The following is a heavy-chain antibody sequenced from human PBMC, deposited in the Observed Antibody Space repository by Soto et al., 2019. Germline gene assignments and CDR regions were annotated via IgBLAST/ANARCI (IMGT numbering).Heavy chain of an antibody. V-gene: IGHV1-69*06. CDR2: IIPIFGTA. CDR1: GGTFSSYA. Sequence: GASVKVSCKASGGTFSSYAISWVRQAPGQGLEWMGGIIPIFGTANYAQKFQGRVTITADKSTSTAYMELSSLRSEDTAVYYCARATLNWNYVYNWFDPWGQGTLVTVSS. D-gene: IGHD1-7*01. J-gene: IGHJ5*02. CDR3: ARATLNWNYVYNWFDP.